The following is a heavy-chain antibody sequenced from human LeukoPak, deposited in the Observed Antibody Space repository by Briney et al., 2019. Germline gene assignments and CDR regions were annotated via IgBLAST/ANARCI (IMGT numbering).Heavy chain of an antibody. V-gene: IGHV3-30*02. D-gene: IGHD3-10*01. CDR1: GFTFSGFG. Sequence: GGSLRLSCAASGFTFSGFGMHWVRQVPDKGLAWVACIQYDGSNKYYADSAKGRFTISRDNSKNTLYLQMNSLRAEDTAVYYCVGLNYNSGSYRNYWGQGTLVTVSS. CDR3: VGLNYNSGSYRNY. CDR2: IQYDGSNK. J-gene: IGHJ4*02.